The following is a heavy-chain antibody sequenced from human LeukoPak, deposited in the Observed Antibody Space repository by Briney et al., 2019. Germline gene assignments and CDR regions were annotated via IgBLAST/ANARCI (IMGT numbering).Heavy chain of an antibody. CDR3: TTEFGSGYYFGH. CDR1: GVTFSNAW. D-gene: IGHD3-10*01. J-gene: IGHJ4*02. V-gene: IGHV3-15*01. Sequence: GGSLRLSCAASGVTFSNAWMSWVRQAPGKGLEWVGRIKSKTNGGTADYAAPVKGRFTISRDDAKNTLYLQMNSLKTEDTAVYYCTTEFGSGYYFGHWGQGTLVTGSS. CDR2: IKSKTNGGTA.